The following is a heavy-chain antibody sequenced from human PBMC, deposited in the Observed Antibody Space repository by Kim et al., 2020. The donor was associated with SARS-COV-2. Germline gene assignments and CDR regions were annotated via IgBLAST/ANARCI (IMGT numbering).Heavy chain of an antibody. V-gene: IGHV4-34*01. Sequence: TPSLKSRVTISVDTSKNQFSLKLSSVTAADTAVYYCATTAAGTVGPYLDYWGQGTLVTVSS. CDR3: ATTAAGTVGPYLDY. J-gene: IGHJ4*02. D-gene: IGHD6-13*01.